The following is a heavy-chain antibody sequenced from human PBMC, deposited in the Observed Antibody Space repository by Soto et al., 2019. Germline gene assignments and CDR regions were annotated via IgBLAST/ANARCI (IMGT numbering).Heavy chain of an antibody. J-gene: IGHJ4*02. D-gene: IGHD3-22*01. CDR3: ARERGDYYDSSGSEYYFNY. CDR1: GGSISSGDYY. CDR2: IYYSGST. V-gene: IGHV4-30-4*01. Sequence: PSETLSLTCTVSGGSISSGDYYWSWMRQPPGKGLEWIGYIYYSGSTYYNPSLKSRVTISVDTSKNQFSLKLSSVTAADTAVYYCARERGDYYDSSGSEYYFNYWGQGTLVTVSS.